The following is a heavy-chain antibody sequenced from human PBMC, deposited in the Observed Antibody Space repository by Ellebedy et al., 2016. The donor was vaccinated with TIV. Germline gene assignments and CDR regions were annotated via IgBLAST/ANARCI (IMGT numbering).Heavy chain of an antibody. CDR3: ARVVRGWDPPSNWFDP. CDR1: GFTFTTSA. D-gene: IGHD6-19*01. V-gene: IGHV3-66*01. Sequence: PGGSLRLSCAVSGFTFTTSAMTWVCQAQAKGLEWVSLIYSSGNIYYADSVKGRFTISRDNSKNTLYLQMNSLRAEDTAVYYCARVVRGWDPPSNWFDPWGQGILVTVSS. J-gene: IGHJ5*02. CDR2: IYSSGNI.